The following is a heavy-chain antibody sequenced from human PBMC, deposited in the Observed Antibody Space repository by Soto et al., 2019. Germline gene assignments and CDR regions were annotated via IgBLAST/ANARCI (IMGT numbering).Heavy chain of an antibody. CDR1: GYTFTSYA. V-gene: IGHV1-3*01. J-gene: IGHJ6*03. D-gene: IGHD1-7*01. Sequence: EASVKVSCKASGYTFTSYAMHWVRQAPGQRLEWMGWINAGNGNTKYSQKFQGRVTITRDTSASTAYMELSSLRSEDTAVYYCARAEYGWNLPYYMDVWGKGTTVTVSS. CDR2: INAGNGNT. CDR3: ARAEYGWNLPYYMDV.